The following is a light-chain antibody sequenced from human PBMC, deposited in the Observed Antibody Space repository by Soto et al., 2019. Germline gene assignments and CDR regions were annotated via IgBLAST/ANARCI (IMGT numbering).Light chain of an antibody. Sequence: SYVLTQPPSVSVAPGQTARITCGGNNTGSKSVHWYRQKPGQAPVLVVYDDSDRPSGTPERFSGSNSGNTATLAISRVEAGDEANFYCQVWDNTHDHGGVFGGGTKLTVL. CDR3: QVWDNTHDHGGV. J-gene: IGLJ3*02. V-gene: IGLV3-21*02. CDR1: NTGSKS. CDR2: DDS.